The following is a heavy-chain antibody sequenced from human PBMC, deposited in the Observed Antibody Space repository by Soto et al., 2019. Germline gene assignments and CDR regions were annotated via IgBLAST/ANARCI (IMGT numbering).Heavy chain of an antibody. Sequence: QVQLVESGGGVVQPGTSLRLSCATSGFTFATSVMHWVRQAPGKGLEWVTGISTDGNREHYADSVRGRFTISRDNSKNILYLQMDRLTSDDTALYYCATENHSSGRAGTVRNWGQGTLVTVTS. J-gene: IGHJ1*01. D-gene: IGHD3-22*01. CDR2: ISTDGNRE. CDR1: GFTFATSV. V-gene: IGHV3-30-3*01. CDR3: ATENHSSGRAGTVRN.